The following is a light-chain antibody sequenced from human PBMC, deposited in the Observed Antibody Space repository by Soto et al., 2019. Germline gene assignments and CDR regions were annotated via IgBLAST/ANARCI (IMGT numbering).Light chain of an antibody. Sequence: DIVMTQSPDSLAVSLGERATINCKSSQSVLYSSNNKNYLAWYQQKPGQPPKLLIYWSSTRESGVPVIFPGTGSGTDFTLTISILQAEDVAVYYCQQYYSTPYTFGQGTKLQIK. J-gene: IGKJ2*01. CDR1: QSVLYSSNNKNY. V-gene: IGKV4-1*01. CDR2: WSS. CDR3: QQYYSTPYT.